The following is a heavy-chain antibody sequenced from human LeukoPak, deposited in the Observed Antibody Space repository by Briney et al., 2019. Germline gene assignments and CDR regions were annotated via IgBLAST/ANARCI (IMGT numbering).Heavy chain of an antibody. D-gene: IGHD3-3*01. Sequence: TGGSLRLSCAASGLTFSSYGMNWVRQAPDKGLEWVAVISFDGSNKYYADSMKGRFTISRDNSKNTLYLQMNSLRAEDTAVYYCAKTYYDFWSGYDYWGQGTLVTVSS. J-gene: IGHJ4*02. CDR2: ISFDGSNK. CDR3: AKTYYDFWSGYDY. V-gene: IGHV3-30*18. CDR1: GLTFSSYG.